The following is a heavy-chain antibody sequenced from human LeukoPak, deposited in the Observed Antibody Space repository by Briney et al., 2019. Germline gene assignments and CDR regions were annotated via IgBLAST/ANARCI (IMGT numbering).Heavy chain of an antibody. CDR3: VKPARGSGIQYGLDS. CDR2: ITINIDRT. Sequence: GGSLRLSCSASGCSFSNYAMHWVRQAPGKGLEYVAAITINIDRTFYADSVNGRFTISRDNSRNTLYLQMSSLRPEDTALYYCVKPARGSGIQYGLDSWGQGTLVTVSS. J-gene: IGHJ4*02. CDR1: GCSFSNYA. V-gene: IGHV3-64D*06. D-gene: IGHD3-10*01.